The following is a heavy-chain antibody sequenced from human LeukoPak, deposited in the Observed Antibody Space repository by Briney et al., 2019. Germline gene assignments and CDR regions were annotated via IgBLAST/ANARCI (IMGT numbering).Heavy chain of an antibody. V-gene: IGHV4-39*07. CDR3: ARVADSSGYIYYYYYMDV. CDR2: IYYSGST. Sequence: PSETLSLTCTVSGGSISSSSYYWGWIRQPPGRGVERIGSIYYSGSTYYNPSLKSRVTISVDPSNNQSSPKLTSVTAADTAVYFCARVADSSGYIYYYYYMDVWGKGTTVTVSS. D-gene: IGHD3-22*01. CDR1: GGSISSSSYY. J-gene: IGHJ6*03.